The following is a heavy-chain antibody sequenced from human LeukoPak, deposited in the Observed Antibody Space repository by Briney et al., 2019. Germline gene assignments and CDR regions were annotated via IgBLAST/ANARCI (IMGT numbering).Heavy chain of an antibody. V-gene: IGHV3-30*02. Sequence: GGSLRLSCAASGFTFSSYGMPWVRQAPGKGLEWVAFIRYDGSNKYYADSVKGRFTISRDNSKNTLYLQMNSLRAEDTAVYYCAKDAGYSSGWTYYFDYWGQGTLVTVSS. CDR2: IRYDGSNK. CDR1: GFTFSSYG. D-gene: IGHD6-19*01. J-gene: IGHJ4*02. CDR3: AKDAGYSSGWTYYFDY.